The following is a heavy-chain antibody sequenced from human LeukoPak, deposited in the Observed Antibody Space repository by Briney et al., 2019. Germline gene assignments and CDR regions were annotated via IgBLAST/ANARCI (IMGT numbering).Heavy chain of an antibody. CDR3: ARALVYDMNWFDP. D-gene: IGHD3-22*01. V-gene: IGHV1-46*01. Sequence: ASVKVSCKAFGYTFTSNYMHWVRQAPGQGPEWMGVISPSGGSTNYAQKFQGRVTITADKSTSTAYMELSSLRSEDTAVYYCARALVYDMNWFDPWGQGTLVTVSS. CDR1: GYTFTSNY. J-gene: IGHJ5*02. CDR2: ISPSGGST.